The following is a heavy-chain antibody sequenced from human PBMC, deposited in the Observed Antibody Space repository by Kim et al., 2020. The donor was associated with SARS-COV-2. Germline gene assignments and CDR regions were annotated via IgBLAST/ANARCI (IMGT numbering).Heavy chain of an antibody. D-gene: IGHD2-2*01. J-gene: IGHJ6*02. CDR1: GFTFSSYG. Sequence: GGSLRLSCAASGFTFSSYGMHWVRQAPGKGLEWVAVIWYDGSNKYYADSVKGRFTISRDNSKNTLYLQMNSLRAEDTAVYYCARELGSYCSSTSCYEYYYYGMDVWGQGTTVTVSS. V-gene: IGHV3-33*01. CDR3: ARELGSYCSSTSCYEYYYYGMDV. CDR2: IWYDGSNK.